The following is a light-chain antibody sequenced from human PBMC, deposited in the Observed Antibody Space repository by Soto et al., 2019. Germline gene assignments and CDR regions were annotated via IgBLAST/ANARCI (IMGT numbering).Light chain of an antibody. Sequence: EVVLTQSPVTLSLSPGERATLSCRASQSFRGLLAWYQQKPGQAPRLLIYDAYNRATGIPPRFSGSGSGPDFTLTISSLEPEDSAFYYCQQRHRWPITFGQGTRLEIK. V-gene: IGKV3-11*01. CDR3: QQRHRWPIT. J-gene: IGKJ5*01. CDR2: DAY. CDR1: QSFRGL.